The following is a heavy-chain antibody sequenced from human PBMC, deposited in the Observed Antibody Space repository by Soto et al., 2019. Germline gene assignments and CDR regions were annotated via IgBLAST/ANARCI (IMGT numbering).Heavy chain of an antibody. J-gene: IGHJ3*02. CDR2: IYYTGKT. D-gene: IGHD2-8*02. CDR3: TRSSTGYAFDI. V-gene: IGHV4-59*01. Sequence: PSETLSLTCTVSGGSISGFYWTRIRQPPGRGLEWVGFIYYTGKTSYTPSLRGRVTISQDTSRNQFSLKLNSVTTADTAVYYCTRSSTGYAFDIWGQGTVVTVSS. CDR1: GGSISGFY.